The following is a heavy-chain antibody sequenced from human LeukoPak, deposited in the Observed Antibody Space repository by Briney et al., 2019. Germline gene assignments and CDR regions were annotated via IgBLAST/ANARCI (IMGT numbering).Heavy chain of an antibody. J-gene: IGHJ4*02. V-gene: IGHV3-30*02. CDR1: GFTFSTSV. D-gene: IGHD2-21*02. Sequence: GGSLRLSCAASGFTFSTSVMHWVRQAPGKGLEWLSFIRFDGSEKYYADSVEARFSISRDNSMNTLYLQMNSLRPDDTAVYFCAKDRMTVFESWGQGTLVTVSS. CDR2: IRFDGSEK. CDR3: AKDRMTVFES.